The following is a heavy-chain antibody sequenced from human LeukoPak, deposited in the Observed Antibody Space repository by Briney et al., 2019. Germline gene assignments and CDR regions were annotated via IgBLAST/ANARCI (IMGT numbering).Heavy chain of an antibody. CDR2: ISSTGDIT. CDR3: AREGSEYRYYYYYMDV. Sequence: PGGSLRLSCAASAFTFSTYAMAWVRQAPGKGLEWVSSISSTGDITYFADSVQGRFTISRDNSKNTLHLQMNSLRAEDTAVYYCAREGSEYRYYYYYMDVWGKGTTVTVSS. D-gene: IGHD2-2*01. CDR1: AFTFSTYA. V-gene: IGHV3-23*01. J-gene: IGHJ6*03.